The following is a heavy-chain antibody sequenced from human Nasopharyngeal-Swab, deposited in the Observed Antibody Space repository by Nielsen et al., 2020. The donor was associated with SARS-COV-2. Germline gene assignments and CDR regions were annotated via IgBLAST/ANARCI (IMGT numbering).Heavy chain of an antibody. J-gene: IGHJ6*03. CDR3: ARVGGLWSAGFYYYYMDV. D-gene: IGHD3-3*01. V-gene: IGHV4-59*01. Sequence: CQAPGKGLEWIGYIYYSGSTNYNPSLKSRVTISVDTSKNQFSLKLSSVTAADTAVYYCARVGGLWSAGFYYYYMDVWGKGTTVTVSS. CDR2: IYYSGST.